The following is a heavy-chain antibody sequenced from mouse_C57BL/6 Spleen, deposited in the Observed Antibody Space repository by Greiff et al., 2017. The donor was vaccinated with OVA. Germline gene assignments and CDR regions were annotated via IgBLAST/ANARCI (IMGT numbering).Heavy chain of an antibody. V-gene: IGHV1-55*01. CDR1: GYTFTSYW. D-gene: IGHD1-1*01. CDR3: ARARYYGSSYEYAMDY. J-gene: IGHJ4*01. CDR2: IYPGSGST. Sequence: QVQLQQSGAELVKPGASVKMSCKASGYTFTSYWITWVKQRPGQGLEWIGDIYPGSGSTNYNEKFKSKATLTVDTSSSTAYMQLSSLTSEDSAVYYCARARYYGSSYEYAMDYWGQGTSVTVSS.